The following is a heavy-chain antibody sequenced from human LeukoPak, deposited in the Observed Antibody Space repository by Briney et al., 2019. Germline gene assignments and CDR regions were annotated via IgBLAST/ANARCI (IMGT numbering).Heavy chain of an antibody. V-gene: IGHV3-66*01. CDR3: VRDRWPGLGDF. D-gene: IGHD6-19*01. Sequence: GGSLRLSCAASGFTVSDNYMSWVRQAPGKGLEWVSTVYSGGLTYYADPGKGRFTISRDNSRNTLYLQMSSLRAEDTAVYYCVRDRWPGLGDFWGQGTTVTVSS. CDR2: VYSGGLT. J-gene: IGHJ6*02. CDR1: GFTVSDNY.